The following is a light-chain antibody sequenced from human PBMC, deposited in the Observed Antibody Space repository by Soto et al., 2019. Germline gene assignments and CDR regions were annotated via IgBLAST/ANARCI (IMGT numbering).Light chain of an antibody. J-gene: IGLJ1*01. CDR1: NSDVGGFNY. Sequence: QSALTQPASVSGSPGQSITISCTGTNSDVGGFNYVSWYQQHPGKAPKLMIYDVTNRPSGVSYRFSGSESGNTASLTISGLQAEDEADYYCNSYTSSSTYVFGTGTKVTVL. CDR2: DVT. CDR3: NSYTSSSTYV. V-gene: IGLV2-14*03.